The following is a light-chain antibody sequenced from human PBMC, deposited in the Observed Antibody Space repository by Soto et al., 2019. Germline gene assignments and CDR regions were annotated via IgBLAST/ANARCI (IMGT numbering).Light chain of an antibody. CDR1: SSDVGAYNY. J-gene: IGLJ3*02. V-gene: IGLV2-14*01. CDR3: SSYTTSSPLEV. Sequence: QSVLTQPASVSGSPGQSITISCTGTSSDVGAYNYVSWYQQHPGKAPKLMIYEVSNRPSGVSNRFSGSKSGNTASLTISGLQAEDEGDYYCSSYTTSSPLEVFGGGTKLTVL. CDR2: EVS.